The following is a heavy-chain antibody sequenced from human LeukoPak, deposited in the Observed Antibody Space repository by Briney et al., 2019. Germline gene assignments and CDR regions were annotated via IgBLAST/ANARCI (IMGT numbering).Heavy chain of an antibody. CDR1: GFTFSSYW. Sequence: VGSLRLSCAASGFTFSSYWMSWVRQAPGKGLEWVANIKQDGSEKYYVDSVKGRFTISRDNAKNSLYLQMNSLRAEDTAVYYCASSRNEMATTYWGQGTLVTVSS. J-gene: IGHJ4*02. V-gene: IGHV3-7*01. CDR2: IKQDGSEK. D-gene: IGHD5-24*01. CDR3: ASSRNEMATTY.